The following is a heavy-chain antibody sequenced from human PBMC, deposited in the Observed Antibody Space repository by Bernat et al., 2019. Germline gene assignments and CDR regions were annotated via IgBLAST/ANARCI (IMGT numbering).Heavy chain of an antibody. V-gene: IGHV3-21*01. CDR3: ARDLFWSGYYIAPGNGMDV. CDR2: ISSSISYI. CDR1: GFTFSSYS. D-gene: IGHD3-3*01. J-gene: IGHJ6*02. Sequence: EVQLVESGGGLVKPGGSLRLSCAASGFTFSSYSMNWVGRAQGRGWGWFSSISSSISYIYYADSVKGRFTISRDNAKNSLYLQMNSLRAEDTAVYYCARDLFWSGYYIAPGNGMDVWGQGTTVTVSS.